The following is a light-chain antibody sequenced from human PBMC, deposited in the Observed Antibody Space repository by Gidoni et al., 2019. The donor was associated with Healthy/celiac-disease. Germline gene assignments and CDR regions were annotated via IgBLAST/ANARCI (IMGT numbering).Light chain of an antibody. V-gene: IGLV4-69*01. J-gene: IGLJ3*02. CDR2: LNSDGSH. Sequence: QLVLTQSPSASASLGASVKLTCTLSRGHSSYAIAWHQPQPEKCPRDLMKLNSDGSHRKGDGIPDRFSCSSSGAVRYLTLSSLQSEDSADYYCQTWGTCIGVFGGGTKLTVL. CDR1: RGHSSYA. CDR3: QTWGTCIGV.